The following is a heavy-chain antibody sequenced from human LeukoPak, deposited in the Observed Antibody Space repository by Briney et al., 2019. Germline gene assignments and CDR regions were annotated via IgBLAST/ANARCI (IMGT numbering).Heavy chain of an antibody. CDR3: ARLAYMVVVAATQGKDYYYMDV. CDR2: IRYDGSNK. CDR1: GFTFSSYG. J-gene: IGHJ6*03. V-gene: IGHV3-30*02. D-gene: IGHD2-15*01. Sequence: GGSLRLSCAASGFTFSSYGMHWVRQAPGKGLEWVAFIRYDGSNKYYADSVKGRFTISRDNSKNSLYLQMNSLRAEDTAVYYCARLAYMVVVAATQGKDYYYMDVWGKGTTVTVSS.